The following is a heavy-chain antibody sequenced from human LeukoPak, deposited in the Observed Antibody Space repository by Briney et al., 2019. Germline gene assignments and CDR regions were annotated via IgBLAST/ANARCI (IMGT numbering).Heavy chain of an antibody. J-gene: IGHJ5*02. D-gene: IGHD1-26*01. CDR2: ISGSGGST. CDR3: ARASYSGSNRWFDP. Sequence: GGSLRLSCAASGFTFSSYAMSWVRQAPGKGLEWVSLISGSGGSTYYADSVKGRFTISRDNSKNTLYLQMGSLRAEDMAVYYCARASYSGSNRWFDPWGQRTLVTVSS. V-gene: IGHV3-23*01. CDR1: GFTFSSYA.